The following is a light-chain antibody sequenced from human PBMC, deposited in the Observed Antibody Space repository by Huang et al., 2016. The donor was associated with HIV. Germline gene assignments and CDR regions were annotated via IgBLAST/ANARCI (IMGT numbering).Light chain of an antibody. CDR3: QQYYSSRT. Sequence: DIVMTQSPDSLAVSLGERATLNCKSSQSVLYSANNKNYLAWYQQKPGNPPNLLIYWASTRESGVPDRFSGSGSGTDFTLTISSLQAEDVAVYYCQQYYSSRTFGQGTKVEIK. CDR1: QSVLYSANNKNY. CDR2: WAS. V-gene: IGKV4-1*01. J-gene: IGKJ1*01.